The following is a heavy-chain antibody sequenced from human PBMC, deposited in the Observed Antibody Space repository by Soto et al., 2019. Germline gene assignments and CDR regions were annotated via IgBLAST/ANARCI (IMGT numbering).Heavy chain of an antibody. CDR3: ASRGTTTDCSGGSCYARGFDY. D-gene: IGHD2-15*01. Sequence: QVQLQESGPGLVKPSQTLSLTCTVSGGSISSGDYYWSWIRQPPGKGLEWIGYIYYSGSTYYNPSLNDQVTTSGDTSKHQSSLKLSSGTAADTAVYYCASRGTTTDCSGGSCYARGFDYWGQGTLVTVSS. J-gene: IGHJ4*02. CDR2: IYYSGST. CDR1: GGSISSGDYY. V-gene: IGHV4-30-4*01.